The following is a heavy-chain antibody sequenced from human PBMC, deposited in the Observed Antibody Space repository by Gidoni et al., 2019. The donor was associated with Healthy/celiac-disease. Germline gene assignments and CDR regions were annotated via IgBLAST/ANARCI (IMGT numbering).Heavy chain of an antibody. D-gene: IGHD4-17*01. CDR3: ARDSYLDYGEDRVFDY. Sequence: QVQLQESGPGLVKPSQTLSLTCTVSGGSISSGGYYWSWIRQHPGKGLEWIGYIYYSGSTYYNPSLKSRVTISVDTSKNQFSLKLSSVTAADTAVYYCARDSYLDYGEDRVFDYWGQGTLVTVSS. V-gene: IGHV4-31*03. CDR2: IYYSGST. CDR1: GGSISSGGYY. J-gene: IGHJ4*02.